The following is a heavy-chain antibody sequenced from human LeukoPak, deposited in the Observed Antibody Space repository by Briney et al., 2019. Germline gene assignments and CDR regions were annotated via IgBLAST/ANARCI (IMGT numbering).Heavy chain of an antibody. Sequence: GWSLRLSCAASGFTFSSYGMHWVRPAPGKGLEWVAVIWYDGSNKYYADSVKGRFTISRDNSKNTLYLQMNSLRVEDTAVYYCYGGNSSFDYWGQGTLVTVSS. V-gene: IGHV3-33*01. J-gene: IGHJ4*02. CDR3: YGGNSSFDY. CDR1: GFTFSSYG. CDR2: IWYDGSNK. D-gene: IGHD4-23*01.